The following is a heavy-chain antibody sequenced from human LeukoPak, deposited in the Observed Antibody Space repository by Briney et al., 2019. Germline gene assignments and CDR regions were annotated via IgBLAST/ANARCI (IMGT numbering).Heavy chain of an antibody. CDR1: GFTFSSYS. J-gene: IGHJ4*02. CDR3: ARDLQFMVRGVNQIDY. Sequence: GGSLRLSWAASGFTFSSYSMNWVRQAPGKGLEWVSSISSSSSYIYYADSVKGRFTISRDNAKNSLYLQMNSLRAEDTAVYYCARDLQFMVRGVNQIDYWGQGTLVTVSS. CDR2: ISSSSSYI. D-gene: IGHD3-10*01. V-gene: IGHV3-21*01.